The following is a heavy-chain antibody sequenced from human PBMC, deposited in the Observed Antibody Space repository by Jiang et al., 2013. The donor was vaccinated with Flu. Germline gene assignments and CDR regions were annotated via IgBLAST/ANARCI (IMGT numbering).Heavy chain of an antibody. CDR1: GFSLSISGMC. CDR2: IDWDDDK. J-gene: IGHJ4*02. D-gene: IGHD6-13*01. CDR3: ARYVLSSWYFDY. V-gene: IGHV2-70*11. Sequence: KPTQTLALTCTFSGFSLSISGMCVSWIRQPPGKALEWLARIDWDDDKYYSTSLKTRLTISKDTSKNQVVLTMTNMDPVDTATYYCARYVLSSWYFDYWGQGTLVTVSS.